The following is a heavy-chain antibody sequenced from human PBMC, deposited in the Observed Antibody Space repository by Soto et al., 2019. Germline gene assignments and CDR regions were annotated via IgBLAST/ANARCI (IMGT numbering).Heavy chain of an antibody. CDR1: GYSFTSYW. Sequence: GESLKISCKGSGYSFTSYWIGWVRQMPGKGLEWMGIIYPGDSDTRYSPSFQGQVTISADKSISTAYLQWSSLKASDTAMYYCARRIAAAGTAYYYGMDVWGQGTTVTVSS. D-gene: IGHD6-13*01. V-gene: IGHV5-51*01. CDR3: ARRIAAAGTAYYYGMDV. CDR2: IYPGDSDT. J-gene: IGHJ6*02.